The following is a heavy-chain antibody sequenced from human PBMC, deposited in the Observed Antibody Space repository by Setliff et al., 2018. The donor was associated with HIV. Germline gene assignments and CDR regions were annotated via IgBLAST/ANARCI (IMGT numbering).Heavy chain of an antibody. CDR1: GGSISSHY. Sequence: PSETLSLTCTVSGGSISSHYWSWIRQPPGKGLGWIGYIYYSGSTNYNPSLKSRVTISVDTSKNQFSLKLSSVTAADTAVYYCARDGPLEGSYRYYYYYMDVWGKGTTVTVSS. D-gene: IGHD3-10*01. CDR3: ARDGPLEGSYRYYYYYMDV. J-gene: IGHJ6*03. V-gene: IGHV4-59*11. CDR2: IYYSGST.